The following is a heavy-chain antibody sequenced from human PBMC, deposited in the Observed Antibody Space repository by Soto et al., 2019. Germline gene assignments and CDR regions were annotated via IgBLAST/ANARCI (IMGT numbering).Heavy chain of an antibody. D-gene: IGHD4-17*01. CDR2: IYYSGST. Sequence: SETLSLTCTVSGGSIRSYYWSWIRQPPGKGLEWIGNIYYSGSTNYNPSLKSRVTISVDTSKNQFSLKLSSVTAADTAVYYCARTYGDCFNYWGQGTLVTVSS. J-gene: IGHJ4*02. V-gene: IGHV4-59*01. CDR3: ARTYGDCFNY. CDR1: GGSIRSYY.